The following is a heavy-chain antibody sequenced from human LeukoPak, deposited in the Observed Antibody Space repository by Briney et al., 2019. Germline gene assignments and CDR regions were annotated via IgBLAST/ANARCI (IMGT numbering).Heavy chain of an antibody. J-gene: IGHJ5*01. Sequence: PGGSLRLSCVVSGFTFSSYSMNWVRQAPGKGLEWVSSISSSSSYIHYADSVKGRFTISRDNAKSSLYLQMNSLRGEDTAIYYCAKKGFTWNRCYVNSWGPGTLVTVSS. V-gene: IGHV3-21*04. D-gene: IGHD1/OR15-1a*01. CDR2: ISSSSSYI. CDR3: AKKGFTWNRCYVNS. CDR1: GFTFSSYS.